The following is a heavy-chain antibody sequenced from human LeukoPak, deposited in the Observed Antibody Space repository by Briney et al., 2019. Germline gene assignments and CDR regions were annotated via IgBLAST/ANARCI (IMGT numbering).Heavy chain of an antibody. V-gene: IGHV3-7*01. Sequence: GGSLRLSCAASGFTFSSYSMNWVRQAPGKGLEWVANIRYDGSEKNYVDSVKGRFTISRDNAKNSLYLQMNSLRAEDAAVYYCARDRRSAFDIWGQGTMVTVSS. CDR3: ARDRRSAFDI. CDR2: IRYDGSEK. J-gene: IGHJ3*02. CDR1: GFTFSSYS.